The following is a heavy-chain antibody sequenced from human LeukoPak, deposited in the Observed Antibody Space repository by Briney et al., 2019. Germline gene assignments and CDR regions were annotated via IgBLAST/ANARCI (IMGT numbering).Heavy chain of an antibody. J-gene: IGHJ5*02. CDR1: GYSFSSYS. CDR2: IYPGDSDT. CDR3: ARSQGYCSGGSCLQGDWFDP. Sequence: GESLKISCKSSGYSFSSYSIGWVRQMPGKGLEWMGIIYPGDSDTRYSPSFQGQVTISADKSIRTAYLQWGSLKASDTAMYYCARSQGYCSGGSCLQGDWFDPWGQGTLVTVSS. V-gene: IGHV5-51*01. D-gene: IGHD2-15*01.